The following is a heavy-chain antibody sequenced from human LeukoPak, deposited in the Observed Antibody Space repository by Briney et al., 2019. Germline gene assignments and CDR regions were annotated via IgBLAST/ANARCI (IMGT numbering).Heavy chain of an antibody. CDR2: INHSGST. J-gene: IGHJ4*02. Sequence: SETLSLTCAVYGGSFSGYYWSWIRQPPGKGLEWIGEINHSGSTTYNPSLKSRVTISIDTAKNQFSLKLSSVTAADTAVYYCARPSGSYTFDYWGQGTLVTVSS. CDR1: GGSFSGYY. V-gene: IGHV4-34*01. D-gene: IGHD1-26*01. CDR3: ARPSGSYTFDY.